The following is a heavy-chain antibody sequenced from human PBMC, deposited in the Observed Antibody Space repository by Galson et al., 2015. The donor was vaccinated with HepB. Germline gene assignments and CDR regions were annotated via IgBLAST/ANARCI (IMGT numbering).Heavy chain of an antibody. CDR2: ISSSSSYI. CDR3: TRVGQQLDLDFFDD. Sequence: SLRLSCAASGFTFSTYSMNWVRQAPGKGLEWASSISSSSSYIYYADSVKGRFTISRDNTKNSLYLQMNSLRAEDTAVYYCTRVGQQLDLDFFDDWGQGTLVTVSS. J-gene: IGHJ4*02. V-gene: IGHV3-21*01. CDR1: GFTFSTYS. D-gene: IGHD6-13*01.